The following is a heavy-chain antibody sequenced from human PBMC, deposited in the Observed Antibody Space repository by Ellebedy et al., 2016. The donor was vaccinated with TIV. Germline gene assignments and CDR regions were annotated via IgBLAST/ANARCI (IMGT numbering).Heavy chain of an antibody. CDR1: GYSFTSYW. Sequence: GESLKISCKGSGYSFTSYWISWVRQMPGKGLEWMGIIYPGDSDTRYSPSFQGQVTISADKSISTAYLQWSSLKASDTAMYYCARLTVVRDYYYGMDVWGQGTTVTVSS. CDR3: ARLTVVRDYYYGMDV. D-gene: IGHD4-23*01. V-gene: IGHV5-51*01. CDR2: IYPGDSDT. J-gene: IGHJ6*02.